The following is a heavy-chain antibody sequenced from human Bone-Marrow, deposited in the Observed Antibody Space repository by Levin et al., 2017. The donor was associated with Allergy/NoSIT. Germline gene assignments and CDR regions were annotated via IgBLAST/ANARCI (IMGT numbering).Heavy chain of an antibody. Sequence: GASVKVSCKASGYTFTSYDINWVRQATGQGLEWMGWMNPNSGNTGYAQKFQGRVTMTRNTSISTAYMELSSLRSEDTAVYYCARSSFGQQLVLYYYGMDVWGQGTTVTVSS. J-gene: IGHJ6*02. CDR1: GYTFTSYD. V-gene: IGHV1-8*01. D-gene: IGHD6-13*01. CDR2: MNPNSGNT. CDR3: ARSSFGQQLVLYYYGMDV.